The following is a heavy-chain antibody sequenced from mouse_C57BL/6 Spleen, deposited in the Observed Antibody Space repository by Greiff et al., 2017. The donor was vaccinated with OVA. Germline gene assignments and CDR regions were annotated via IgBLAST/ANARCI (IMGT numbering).Heavy chain of an antibody. CDR2: IDPETGGT. D-gene: IGHD2-13*01. V-gene: IGHV1-15*01. CDR1: GYTFTDYE. CDR3: TKYGDALYAMDY. Sequence: QVQLQQSGAELVRPGASVTLSCKASGYTFTDYEMHWVKQTPVHGLEWIGAIDPETGGTAYNQKFKGKAILTADKSSSTAYMELRSLTSEDSAVYYCTKYGDALYAMDYWGQGTSVTVSS. J-gene: IGHJ4*01.